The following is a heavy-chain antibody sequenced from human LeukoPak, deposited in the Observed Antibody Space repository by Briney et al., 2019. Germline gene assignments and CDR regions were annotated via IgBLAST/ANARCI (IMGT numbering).Heavy chain of an antibody. CDR2: IRAYNGNT. CDR3: ARDHRGTMVRGALDY. Sequence: ASVKVSCKASGYTFTSYGISWVRQAPGQGLEWMGWIRAYNGNTNYAQKLQGRVTMTTDTSTSTAYMELRSLRSDDTAVYYCARDHRGTMVRGALDYWGQGTLVTVSS. D-gene: IGHD3-10*01. V-gene: IGHV1-18*01. J-gene: IGHJ4*02. CDR1: GYTFTSYG.